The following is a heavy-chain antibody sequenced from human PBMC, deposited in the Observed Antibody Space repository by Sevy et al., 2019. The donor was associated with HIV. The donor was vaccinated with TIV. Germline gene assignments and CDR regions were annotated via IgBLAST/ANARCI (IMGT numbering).Heavy chain of an antibody. CDR2: IKPDGSEK. CDR3: ASKGGSRLNDAFDT. J-gene: IGHJ3*02. V-gene: IGHV3-7*01. Sequence: GGSLRLSCAASGFSFSWYWMSWVRQTPEKGLEWVANIKPDGSEKNYVDSVKGRFTVSRDNAKNSLYLQMNSLRVEDTAVYYCASKGGSRLNDAFDTWGQGTMVTVSS. D-gene: IGHD3-10*01. CDR1: GFSFSWYW.